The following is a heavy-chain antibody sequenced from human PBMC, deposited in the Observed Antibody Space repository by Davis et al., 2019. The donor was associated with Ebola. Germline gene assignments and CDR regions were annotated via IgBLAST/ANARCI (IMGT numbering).Heavy chain of an antibody. CDR1: GFTFSSYW. D-gene: IGHD2-2*02. J-gene: IGHJ4*02. Sequence: GESLKISCAASGFTFSSYWMHWVRQAPGKGLVWVSRISSDGSSTSYADSVKGRFTISRDNAKNSLYLQMNSLRAEDTAVYYCATANRAISGYWGQGTLVTVSS. CDR3: ATANRAISGY. CDR2: ISSDGSST. V-gene: IGHV3-74*01.